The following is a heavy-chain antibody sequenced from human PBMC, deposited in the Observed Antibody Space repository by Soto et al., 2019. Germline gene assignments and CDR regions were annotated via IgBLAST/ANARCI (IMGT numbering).Heavy chain of an antibody. J-gene: IGHJ4*02. CDR2: IYYSGST. Sequence: SETLSLTCTVSGGSISSGGYYWSWIRQHPGKGLEWIGYIYYSGSTYYNPSLKSRVTISVDTSKNQFSLKLSSVTAADTAVYYCARSYDYIWGSYRTPTIFDYWGQGTLVTVSS. D-gene: IGHD3-16*02. V-gene: IGHV4-31*03. CDR3: ARSYDYIWGSYRTPTIFDY. CDR1: GGSISSGGYY.